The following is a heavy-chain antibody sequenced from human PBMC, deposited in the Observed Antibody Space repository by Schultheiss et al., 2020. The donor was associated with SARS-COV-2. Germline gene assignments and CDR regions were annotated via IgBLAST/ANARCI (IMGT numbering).Heavy chain of an antibody. Sequence: GSLRLSCAASGFTFSSYGMHWVRQAPGKGLEWVAVIWYDGSNKYYADSVKGRFTISRDNSKNTLYLQMNSLRAEDTAVYYCAKDQSYGDDSYYFDYWGQGTLVTVSS. CDR2: IWYDGSNK. J-gene: IGHJ4*02. CDR1: GFTFSSYG. D-gene: IGHD4-17*01. CDR3: AKDQSYGDDSYYFDY. V-gene: IGHV3-30*02.